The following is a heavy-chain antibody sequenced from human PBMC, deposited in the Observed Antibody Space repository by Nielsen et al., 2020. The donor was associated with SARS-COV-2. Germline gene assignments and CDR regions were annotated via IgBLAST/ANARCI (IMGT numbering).Heavy chain of an antibody. J-gene: IGHJ6*02. V-gene: IGHV3-23*01. D-gene: IGHD2-15*01. CDR1: GFTFSNFA. Sequence: GGSLRLSCAASGFTFSNFAMNWVRQAPGKGLEWVSTIGVSGGGTYYADSLKGRFTISRDNSKNTLYLQMNSLGADDTAIYYCTRRLAGGTMDVWGQGTTVTVSS. CDR2: IGVSGGGT. CDR3: TRRLAGGTMDV.